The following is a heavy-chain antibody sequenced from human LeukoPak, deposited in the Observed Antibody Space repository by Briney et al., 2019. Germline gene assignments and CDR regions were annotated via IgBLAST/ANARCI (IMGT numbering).Heavy chain of an antibody. CDR1: GGTFSSYA. V-gene: IGHV1-69*05. J-gene: IGHJ4*02. Sequence: SVKVSCKASGGTFSSYAISWVRQGPGQGLEWMGGIIPIFGTANYAQKFQGRVTITTDESTSTAYMELSSLRSEDTAVYYCARDGGYSSSSWFDYWGQGTLVTVSS. D-gene: IGHD6-6*01. CDR2: IIPIFGTA. CDR3: ARDGGYSSSSWFDY.